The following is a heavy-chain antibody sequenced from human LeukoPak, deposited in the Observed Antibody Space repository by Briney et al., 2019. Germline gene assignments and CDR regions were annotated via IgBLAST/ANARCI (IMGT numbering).Heavy chain of an antibody. CDR1: GFTFSNAW. CDR3: TTGLVTTPN. CDR2: IKSKSDGGTT. V-gene: IGHV3-15*01. J-gene: IGHJ4*02. D-gene: IGHD4-11*01. Sequence: PGGSLRLSCAASGFTFSNAWMSWVRQAPGKGLEWVGLIKSKSDGGTTDYAAAVQGRFTISRDDSKNTLYLQMNSLKTEDTAVYYCTTGLVTTPNWGQGTLVTVSS.